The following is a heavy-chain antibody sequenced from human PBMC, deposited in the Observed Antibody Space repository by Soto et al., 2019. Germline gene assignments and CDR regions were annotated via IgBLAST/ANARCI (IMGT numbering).Heavy chain of an antibody. D-gene: IGHD3-3*01. CDR3: ARETQKLRLLDT. CDR2: INPNSGGT. CDR1: GYTFTGYY. J-gene: IGHJ5*02. Sequence: ASVKVSCKASGYTFTGYYMHWVRPAPGPGLEWMGWINPNSGGTNYAQKFQGRVTMTRDTSISTAYMELSRLRSDDTAVYYCARETQKLRLLDTWGQGTLVTVSS. V-gene: IGHV1-2*02.